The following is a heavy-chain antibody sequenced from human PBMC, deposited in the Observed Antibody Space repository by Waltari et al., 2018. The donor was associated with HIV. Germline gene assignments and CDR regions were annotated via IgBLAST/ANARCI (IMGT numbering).Heavy chain of an antibody. D-gene: IGHD1-1*01. V-gene: IGHV3-33*08. Sequence: QVQLVESGGGVVQPGRSLRLSCAASGVDFSNFGMHWVRQAPGKGLEWVGVIWFDSSNKYYGDSVKGRFTISRDNSKKTVYLQMNNLRGEDTAVYYCARLTREGYNGGFDYWGQGTLVTVSS. CDR1: GVDFSNFG. J-gene: IGHJ4*02. CDR2: IWFDSSNK. CDR3: ARLTREGYNGGFDY.